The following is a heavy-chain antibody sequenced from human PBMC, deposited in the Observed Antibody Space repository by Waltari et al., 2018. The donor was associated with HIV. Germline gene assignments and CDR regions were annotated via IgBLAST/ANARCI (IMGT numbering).Heavy chain of an antibody. CDR1: GFTVGSNY. CDR2: MYSDGRT. Sequence: VQLVETGGGLIQPGGSLRLSCTASGFTVGSNYMSWVRQGPGKGLGWVSVMYSDGRTYYADSVKGRFTISRDTSKNTLYLQMNSLRAEDTAVYFCGSLRAADYAMDVWGQGTTVTVSS. V-gene: IGHV3-53*02. D-gene: IGHD6-13*01. J-gene: IGHJ6*02. CDR3: GSLRAADYAMDV.